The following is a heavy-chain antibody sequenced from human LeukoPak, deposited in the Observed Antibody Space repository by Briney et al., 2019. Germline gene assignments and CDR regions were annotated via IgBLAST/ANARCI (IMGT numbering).Heavy chain of an antibody. CDR1: GGSISSGAYY. D-gene: IGHD2-2*01. CDR2: IYTSGST. J-gene: IGHJ4*02. CDR3: ARQPLGYCSSTSCLRGSYFDY. V-gene: IGHV4-61*02. Sequence: SETLSLTCSVSGGSISSGAYYWSWIRQPAGQGPEWIGRIYTSGSTNYNPSLKSRVTISVDTSKNQFSLKLSSVTAADTAVYYCARQPLGYCSSTSCLRGSYFDYWGQGTLVTVSS.